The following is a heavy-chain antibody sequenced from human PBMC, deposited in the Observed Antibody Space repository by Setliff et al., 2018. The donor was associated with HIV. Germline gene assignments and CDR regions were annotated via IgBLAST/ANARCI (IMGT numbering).Heavy chain of an antibody. D-gene: IGHD2-2*01. CDR3: ARLAIPAATTDY. V-gene: IGHV4-59*08. J-gene: IGHJ4*02. Sequence: SETLSLTCTVSGDSISSHYWSWIRQPPGKGLEWIGYIYYSGGTNYNPSLKSRPTISVDTSKNQFSLKLNSVTAADTAVYYCARLAIPAATTDYWGQGTQVTVSS. CDR1: GDSISSHY. CDR2: IYYSGGT.